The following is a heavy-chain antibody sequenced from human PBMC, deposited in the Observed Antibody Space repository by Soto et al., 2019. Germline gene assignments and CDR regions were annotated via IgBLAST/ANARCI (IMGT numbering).Heavy chain of an antibody. Sequence: QVQLQESGPGLVKPSQTLSLTCTVSGGSISSGGYYWSWIRQHPGKGLEWIGYIYYSGSTYYNPYLKSRLTISVDTSKNQFSLKLSSVTAADTAVYYCARGKMVYAIQGLYWYFDLWGRGTLVTVSS. CDR1: GGSISSGGYY. V-gene: IGHV4-31*03. J-gene: IGHJ2*01. CDR2: IYYSGST. CDR3: ARGKMVYAIQGLYWYFDL. D-gene: IGHD2-8*01.